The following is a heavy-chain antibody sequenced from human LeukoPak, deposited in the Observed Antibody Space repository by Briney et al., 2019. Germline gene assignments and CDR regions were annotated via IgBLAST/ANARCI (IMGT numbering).Heavy chain of an antibody. V-gene: IGHV4-59*01. Sequence: SETLSLTCAVYGGSFSGYYWSWIRQPPGKGLEWIGYIYYSGSTNYNPSLKSRVTISVDTSKNQFSLKLSSVTAADTAVYYCARDMWFGELFSAFDIWGQGTMVTVSS. CDR1: GGSFSGYY. D-gene: IGHD3-10*01. J-gene: IGHJ3*02. CDR3: ARDMWFGELFSAFDI. CDR2: IYYSGST.